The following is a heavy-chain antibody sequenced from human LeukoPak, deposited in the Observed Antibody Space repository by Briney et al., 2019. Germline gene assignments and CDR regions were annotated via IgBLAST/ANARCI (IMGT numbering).Heavy chain of an antibody. CDR3: ARDGEGRSGLDI. Sequence: ASVKVSFKASGGTFSSYAISWVRQAPGQGLEWMGRIIPILGIANYAQKFQGRVTITADKSTSTAYMELSSLRSEDTAVYYCARDGEGRSGLDIWGQGTMVTVSS. J-gene: IGHJ3*02. V-gene: IGHV1-69*04. CDR2: IIPILGIA. CDR1: GGTFSSYA. D-gene: IGHD2-15*01.